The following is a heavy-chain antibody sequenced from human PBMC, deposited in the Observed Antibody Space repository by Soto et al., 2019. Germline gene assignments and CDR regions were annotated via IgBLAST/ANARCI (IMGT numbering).Heavy chain of an antibody. J-gene: IGHJ4*02. CDR1: GFAFSSYG. CDR3: TGEVASGY. D-gene: IGHD2-8*02. Sequence: QVQLVESGGGVVQPGRSLRLSCAASGFAFSSYGMHWVRQAPDKGLEWVAVISKDGNVQFYAESVKGRFIISRDNSKNTLYLQMNSLGAEDTAAYYCTGEVASGYWGQGTLVTVSS. V-gene: IGHV3-30*03. CDR2: ISKDGNVQ.